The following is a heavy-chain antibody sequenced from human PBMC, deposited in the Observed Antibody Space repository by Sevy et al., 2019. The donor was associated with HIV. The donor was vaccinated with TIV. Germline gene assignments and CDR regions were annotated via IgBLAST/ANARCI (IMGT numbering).Heavy chain of an antibody. CDR3: ARDQASYGGGYYFDY. CDR2: IKQDGSEK. CDR1: GFTFSSYW. V-gene: IGHV3-7*01. J-gene: IGHJ4*02. D-gene: IGHD3-10*01. Sequence: GESLKISCAASGFTFSSYWMSWVRQAPGKGLEWVANIKQDGSEKYYVDSVKGRFTISRDNAKNSLYLQMNSLRAEDTAVYYCARDQASYGGGYYFDYWGQGTLVTISS.